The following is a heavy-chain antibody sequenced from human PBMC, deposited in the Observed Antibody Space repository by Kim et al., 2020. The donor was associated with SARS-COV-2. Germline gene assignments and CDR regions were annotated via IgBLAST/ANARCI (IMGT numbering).Heavy chain of an antibody. J-gene: IGHJ6*03. Sequence: GGSLRLSCAASGFTFSSYGMHWVRQAPGKGLEWVAVISYDGSNKYYADSVKGRFTISRDNSKNTLYLQMNSLRAEDTAVYYCAKDWVVGGDYYYYYMDVWGKGTTVTVSS. CDR2: ISYDGSNK. V-gene: IGHV3-30*18. CDR1: GFTFSSYG. D-gene: IGHD1-26*01. CDR3: AKDWVVGGDYYYYYMDV.